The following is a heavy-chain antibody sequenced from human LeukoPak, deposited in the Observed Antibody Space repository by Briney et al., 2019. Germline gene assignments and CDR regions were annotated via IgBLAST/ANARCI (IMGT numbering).Heavy chain of an antibody. CDR1: GFHLRVFE. Sequence: GGSVTLSCGASGFHLRVFEVIWPRQARGKAVVWGSYISITRNTIHYAHSVRGRHTIYRDNTKSSLHLQMTRLRADDTAVYYCARGALDAYDSWGQGTPVTVSS. CDR3: ARGALDAYDS. V-gene: IGHV3-48*03. CDR2: ISITRNTI. J-gene: IGHJ5*01. D-gene: IGHD5-24*01.